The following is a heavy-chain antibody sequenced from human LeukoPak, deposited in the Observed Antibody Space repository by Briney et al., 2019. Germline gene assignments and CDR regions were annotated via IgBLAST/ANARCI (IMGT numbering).Heavy chain of an antibody. J-gene: IGHJ6*02. V-gene: IGHV4-39*07. CDR3: AREDVVVVAATGYGMDV. CDR1: GGSISSSSYC. Sequence: SETLSLTCTVSGGSISSSSYCWGWIRQPPGKGLEWIGSIYYSGSTYYNPSLKSRVTISVDTSKNQFSLKLTSVTAADTAVYYCAREDVVVVAATGYGMDVWGQGTTVAVSS. CDR2: IYYSGST. D-gene: IGHD2-15*01.